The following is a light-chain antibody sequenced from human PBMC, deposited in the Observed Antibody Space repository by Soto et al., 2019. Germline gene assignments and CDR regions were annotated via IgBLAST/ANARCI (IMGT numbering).Light chain of an antibody. V-gene: IGKV1-27*01. J-gene: IGKJ5*01. CDR2: AAS. CDR1: QGISNY. Sequence: DIQMTQSPSSLSASVGDRVTITCRASQGISNYLAWYQQKPGKFHKLLIYAASTLQSGVTSRFSGSGSGKDFTLTISSLQPEDVASYYCQTHDSAPITFGQGTRLEIK. CDR3: QTHDSAPIT.